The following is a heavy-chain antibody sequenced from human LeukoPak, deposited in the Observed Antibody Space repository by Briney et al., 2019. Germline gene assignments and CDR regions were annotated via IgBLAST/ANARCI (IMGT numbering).Heavy chain of an antibody. CDR3: AKVRVGAVTGTGYFDY. J-gene: IGHJ4*02. D-gene: IGHD6-19*01. V-gene: IGHV3-23*01. Sequence: PGGSLRLSCAASGFTFSSYAMSSVRQAPGKGLEWVSASSGSGVSTYYADSVKGRFTISRDNSKNTLYLQMISLRAEDTALYYCAKVRVGAVTGTGYFDYWGQGTLVTVSS. CDR1: GFTFSSYA. CDR2: SSGSGVST.